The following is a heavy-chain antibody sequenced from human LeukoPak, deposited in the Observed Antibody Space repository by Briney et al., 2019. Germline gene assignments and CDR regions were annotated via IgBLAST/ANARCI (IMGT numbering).Heavy chain of an antibody. V-gene: IGHV1-2*02. CDR3: ASQEAVAEKNWFDP. J-gene: IGHJ5*02. Sequence: ASVKVSCKASGYTFTGYYMHWVRQAPGQGLEWMGWINPNSGGTNYAQKFQGRVTMTRDTSISTAYMELSRLRSDDTAVYYYASQEAVAEKNWFDPWGQGTLVTVSS. D-gene: IGHD6-19*01. CDR1: GYTFTGYY. CDR2: INPNSGGT.